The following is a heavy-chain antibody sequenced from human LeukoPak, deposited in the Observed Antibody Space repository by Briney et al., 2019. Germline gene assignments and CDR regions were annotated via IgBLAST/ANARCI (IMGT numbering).Heavy chain of an antibody. J-gene: IGHJ4*02. CDR2: ISGSGGST. Sequence: GGSLRLSCAASGFTFSNAWMSWVRQAPGKGLEWVSAISGSGGSTYYADSVKGRFTISRDNSKNTLYLQMNSLRAEDTAVYYCAKDYYDSSGYWYYFDYWGQGTLVTVSS. V-gene: IGHV3-23*01. CDR3: AKDYYDSSGYWYYFDY. CDR1: GFTFSNAW. D-gene: IGHD3-22*01.